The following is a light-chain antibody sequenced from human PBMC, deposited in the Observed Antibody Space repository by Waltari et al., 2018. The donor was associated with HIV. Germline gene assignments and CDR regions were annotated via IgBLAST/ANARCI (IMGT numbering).Light chain of an antibody. V-gene: IGKV3-20*01. CDR3: QQNGNSLT. CDR1: PSLSSNY. CDR2: GAS. Sequence: EIVVTQSPGTQSLSPGERATLSCMSSPSLSSNYSACYQQTPRQAPRLLIFGASRRATDIPDRFSGSASGTDFTLTIRRLEPEDFAVYYCQQNGNSLTFGPGTKVNIK. J-gene: IGKJ3*01.